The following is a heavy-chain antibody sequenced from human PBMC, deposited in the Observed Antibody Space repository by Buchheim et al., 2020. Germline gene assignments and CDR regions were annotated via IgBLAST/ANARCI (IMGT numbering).Heavy chain of an antibody. CDR3: ARIHDYYYGMDV. V-gene: IGHV3-48*01. CDR2: ITTSSSTI. CDR1: GFTFSTYN. J-gene: IGHJ6*02. Sequence: EVQLVESGGGLVQPGGSLRLSCAASGFTFSTYNMNWVRQAPGKGLEWVSYITTSSSTIYYADSVKGRFTISRDNDKNSLYLQMNSLRAEDTAVYYCARIHDYYYGMDVWGQGTT.